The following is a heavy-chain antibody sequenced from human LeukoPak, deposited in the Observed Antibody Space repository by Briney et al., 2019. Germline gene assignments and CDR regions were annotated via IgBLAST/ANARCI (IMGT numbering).Heavy chain of an antibody. Sequence: SETLSLTCTVSGASISSYYWSWIRQPPGKGLEWIGYIYYSGSTNYNPSLKSRVTISVDTSKNQFSLKLSSVTAADTAVYYCARSLVAATRFWIDYWGQGTLVTVSS. CDR2: IYYSGST. J-gene: IGHJ4*02. D-gene: IGHD2-15*01. V-gene: IGHV4-59*08. CDR3: ARSLVAATRFWIDY. CDR1: GASISSYY.